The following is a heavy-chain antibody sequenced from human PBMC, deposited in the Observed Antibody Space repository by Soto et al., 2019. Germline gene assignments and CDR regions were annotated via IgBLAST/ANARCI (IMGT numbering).Heavy chain of an antibody. J-gene: IGHJ6*02. CDR1: GYAFTNYY. CDR2: INPIDAST. D-gene: IGHD5-18*01. V-gene: IGHV1-46*01. CDR3: ATKGYAYRKCGLDA. Sequence: QAHLEQSGTEVKNPGASVKVSCKASGYAFTNYYMHWVRQTPGQGLEWVGVINPIDASTRYTQKFQDRGTLTTDSATSTVCLELSSLKSDVTAVYYCATKGYAYRKCGLDAWGQGITVIVSS.